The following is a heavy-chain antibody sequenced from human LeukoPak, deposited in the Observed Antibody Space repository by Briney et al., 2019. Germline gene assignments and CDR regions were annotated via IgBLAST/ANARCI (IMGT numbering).Heavy chain of an antibody. D-gene: IGHD6-13*01. Sequence: SQTLSLTCAISGDSVSSNSVAWNWIRQSPSRGLEWLGRTYYRSKWYNDYAVSVKSRITINPDTSKNQFSLQLNSVTPEDTAVYYCARGGELIAAAVWFDPWGQGTLVTVSS. CDR3: ARGGELIAAAVWFDP. CDR1: GDSVSSNSVA. CDR2: TYYRSKWYN. V-gene: IGHV6-1*01. J-gene: IGHJ5*02.